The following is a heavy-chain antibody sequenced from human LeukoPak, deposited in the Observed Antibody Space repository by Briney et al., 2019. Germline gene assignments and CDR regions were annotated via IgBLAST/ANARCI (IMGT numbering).Heavy chain of an antibody. CDR2: INPNSGGT. Sequence: GASVKVSCKASGYTFTGYYMHWVRQAPGQGLEWMGWINPNSGGTNYAQKFQGRVTMTRDTSISTAYMELSRLRSDDTAVYYCAKLGWYYDSSAPHFDYWGQGTLVTVSS. J-gene: IGHJ4*02. D-gene: IGHD3-22*01. V-gene: IGHV1-2*02. CDR3: AKLGWYYDSSAPHFDY. CDR1: GYTFTGYY.